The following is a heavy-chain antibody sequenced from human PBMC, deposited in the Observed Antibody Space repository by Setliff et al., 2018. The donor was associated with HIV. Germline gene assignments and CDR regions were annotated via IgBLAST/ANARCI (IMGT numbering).Heavy chain of an antibody. J-gene: IGHJ4*02. CDR1: GFTFDDYG. CDR3: ARVSPTQPPLG. D-gene: IGHD7-27*01. Sequence: PGGSLRLSCAASGFTFDDYGMSWVRQAPGKGLEWVSGINWNGDSTGYADLVKGRFTISRDSAKNSLYLQMNSLRAEDTAVYYCARVSPTQPPLGWGQGTLVTVSS. V-gene: IGHV3-20*04. CDR2: INWNGDST.